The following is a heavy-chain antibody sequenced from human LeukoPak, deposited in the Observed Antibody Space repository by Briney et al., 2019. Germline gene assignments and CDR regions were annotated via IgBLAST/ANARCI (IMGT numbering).Heavy chain of an antibody. D-gene: IGHD2-21*02. V-gene: IGHV3-21*01. Sequence: GGSLRLSCTASDFNFNTYTIDWVRQAPGKGLEWVSSTSSRSSYIYYADALRDRFSTSRDNAKNSVYLQMDGLRVEDTAVYYCAKIDDYYKHFDSWGQGTLVTVSS. CDR1: DFNFNTYT. J-gene: IGHJ4*02. CDR2: TSSRSSYI. CDR3: AKIDDYYKHFDS.